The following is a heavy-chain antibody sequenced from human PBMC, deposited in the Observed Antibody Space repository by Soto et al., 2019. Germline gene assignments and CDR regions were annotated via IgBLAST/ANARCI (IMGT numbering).Heavy chain of an antibody. CDR3: AVFRSSWFGDGRLDS. V-gene: IGHV1-18*01. CDR2: ISAYTDTP. CDR1: GYTFTNFG. Sequence: ASVKVSCKASGYTFTNFGVTWVRRAPGQGLEWMGWISAYTDTPNYAQKFRGRVTMTIDTSTSKAYLQWNSLEASDTAIYYCAVFRSSWFGDGRLDSWGPGTLVTVSS. D-gene: IGHD6-13*01. J-gene: IGHJ4*02.